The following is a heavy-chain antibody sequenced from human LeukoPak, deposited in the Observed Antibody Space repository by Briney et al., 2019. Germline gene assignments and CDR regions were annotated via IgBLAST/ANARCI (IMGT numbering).Heavy chain of an antibody. Sequence: PSETLSLTCTVSGYSISSGYYWGWIRQPPGKGLEWIGSIYHSGSTYYNPSLKSRVTISVDTSKNQFSLKLSSVTAADTAVYYCARGHIPVDHYYYYYYMDVWGKGTTVTVSS. J-gene: IGHJ6*03. CDR1: GYSISSGYY. CDR3: ARGHIPVDHYYYYYYMDV. CDR2: IYHSGST. V-gene: IGHV4-38-2*02. D-gene: IGHD2-21*01.